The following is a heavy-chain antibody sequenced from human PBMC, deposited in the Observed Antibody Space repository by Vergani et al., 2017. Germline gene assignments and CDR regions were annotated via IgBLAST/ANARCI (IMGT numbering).Heavy chain of an antibody. CDR3: AGIRKYYDSSGYWNGFDY. D-gene: IGHD3-22*01. CDR1: GGTFSSYA. V-gene: IGHV1-69*01. Sequence: QVQLVQSGAEVKKPGSSVKVSCKASGGTFSSYAISWVRQAPGQGLEWMGGIIPIFGTANYAQKFQGRVTITADESTTTAYMELSSLRSEDTALYYCAGIRKYYDSSGYWNGFDYWGQGTLVTVSS. CDR2: IIPIFGTA. J-gene: IGHJ4*02.